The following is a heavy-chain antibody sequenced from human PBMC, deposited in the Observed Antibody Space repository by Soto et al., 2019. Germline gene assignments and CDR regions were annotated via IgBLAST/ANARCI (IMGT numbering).Heavy chain of an antibody. Sequence: QVQLVQSGAEVKKPGASVKVSCKASGYTFTTYDISWVRQATGQGLEWMGRMNPNSGDTGYAQKFQGRVTMTRNTSISTAYMELSSLRSEDTAVYYCARTYYYHGYFDLWGRGTLVTVSS. D-gene: IGHD3-22*01. CDR1: GYTFTTYD. J-gene: IGHJ2*01. V-gene: IGHV1-8*01. CDR3: ARTYYYHGYFDL. CDR2: MNPNSGDT.